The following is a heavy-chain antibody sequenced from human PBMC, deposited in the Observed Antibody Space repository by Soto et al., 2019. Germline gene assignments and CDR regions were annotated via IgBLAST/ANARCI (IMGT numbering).Heavy chain of an antibody. CDR1: GFTFRSYA. Sequence: RLSCAASGFTFRSYAMKWVRQAPGKGLEWVSAISGSGDSTYYADSVKGRFTISRDNSKNTLYLQMNSLRAEDTAVYYCAKGFYYDATGYYCGQGTLVTVSS. J-gene: IGHJ4*02. CDR2: ISGSGDST. V-gene: IGHV3-23*01. CDR3: AKGFYYDATGYY. D-gene: IGHD3-22*01.